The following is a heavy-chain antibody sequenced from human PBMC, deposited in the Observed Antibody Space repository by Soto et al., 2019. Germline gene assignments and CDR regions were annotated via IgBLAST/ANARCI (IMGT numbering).Heavy chain of an antibody. V-gene: IGHV3-33*01. CDR3: ARDFNSGAYGMDV. CDR2: IWYDGSNK. CDR1: GFTFSSYG. D-gene: IGHD5-12*01. J-gene: IGHJ6*02. Sequence: PGGSLRLSCAASGFTFSSYGMHWVRQAPGKGLEWAAVIWYDGSNKYYADSVKGRFTISRDNSKNTLYLQMNSLRAEDTAVYYCARDFNSGAYGMDVWGQGTTVTVSS.